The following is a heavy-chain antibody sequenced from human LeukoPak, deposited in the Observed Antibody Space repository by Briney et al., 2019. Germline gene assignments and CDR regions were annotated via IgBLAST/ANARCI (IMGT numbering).Heavy chain of an antibody. V-gene: IGHV4-34*01. CDR2: INHSGST. Sequence: SETLSLTCAVYGVSFSGYYWSWIRQPPGKGLEWIGEINHSGSTNYNPSLKSRVTISVDTSKNQFSLKLSSVTAADTAVYYCASRTLRYFDPITWGQGTMVTVSS. CDR3: ASRTLRYFDPIT. CDR1: GVSFSGYY. J-gene: IGHJ3*01. D-gene: IGHD3-9*01.